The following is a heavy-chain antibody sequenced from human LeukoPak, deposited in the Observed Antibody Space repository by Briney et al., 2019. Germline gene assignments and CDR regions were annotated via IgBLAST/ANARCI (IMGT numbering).Heavy chain of an antibody. J-gene: IGHJ5*02. D-gene: IGHD3-9*01. CDR2: IYTSGST. Sequence: PSETLSLTCTFSVASTSSYYWSWIRQPAGKGLQWIGRIYTSGSTNHNPSLKSRVTMSVDTSKNQFSLKLSSVTAADTAVYYCARDRGSYDILTGSRAAWFDPWGLGTLVTVSS. CDR1: VASTSSYY. V-gene: IGHV4-4*07. CDR3: ARDRGSYDILTGSRAAWFDP.